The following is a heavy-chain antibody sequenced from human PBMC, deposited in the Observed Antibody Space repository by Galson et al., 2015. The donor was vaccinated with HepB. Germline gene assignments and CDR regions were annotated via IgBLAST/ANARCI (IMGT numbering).Heavy chain of an antibody. CDR2: FDPEDGET. Sequence: SCKVSGYTLTELSMHWVRQAPGKGLEWMGGFDPEDGETIYAQKFHGRVTMTEDTSTDTAYMELSSLRSEDTAVYYCATRSGGNFYDAFDIWGQQTMVTVSS. J-gene: IGHJ3*02. CDR3: ATRSGGNFYDAFDI. CDR1: GYTLTELS. V-gene: IGHV1-24*01. D-gene: IGHD4-23*01.